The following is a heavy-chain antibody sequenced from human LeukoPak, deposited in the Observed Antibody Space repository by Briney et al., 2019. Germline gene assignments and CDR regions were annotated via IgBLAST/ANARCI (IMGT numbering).Heavy chain of an antibody. V-gene: IGHV4-59*12. J-gene: IGHJ5*02. Sequence: SETLSLTCTVSGGSISSYYWSWIRQPPGKGLEWIGYIYYSGSTNYNASLKSRVTMSVDTSKNQFSLKLSSVTAADTAVYYCARDLERYYGSGTNWFDPWGQGTLVTVSS. D-gene: IGHD3-10*01. CDR1: GGSISSYY. CDR2: IYYSGST. CDR3: ARDLERYYGSGTNWFDP.